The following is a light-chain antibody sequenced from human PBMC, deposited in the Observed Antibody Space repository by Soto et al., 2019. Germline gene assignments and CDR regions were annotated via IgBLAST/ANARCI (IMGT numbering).Light chain of an antibody. CDR3: QQYKTYSYH. V-gene: IGKV1-5*01. CDR1: QSNSSW. J-gene: IGKJ2*01. Sequence: DIQMTQSPSTLSASVGDRVTIACRASQSNSSWLAWYQQKPGKAPKLHIYDASSLQNGVPSRFSGSRSRTEVTLTFSSLQPGAFATNYCQQYKTYSYHLGQGTKLEIK. CDR2: DAS.